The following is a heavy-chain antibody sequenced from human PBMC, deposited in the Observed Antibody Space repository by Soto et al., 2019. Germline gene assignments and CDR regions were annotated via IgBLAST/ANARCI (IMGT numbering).Heavy chain of an antibody. CDR2: ISYDGVNI. J-gene: IGHJ4*02. CDR3: TKARLFGSAWYVEYFDS. CDR1: GFTFRSFG. D-gene: IGHD6-19*01. Sequence: QVQLGGSGGGVFQPGRSLRPSGPASGFTFRSFGRHWVRQAPGKGLEWVASISYDGVNIYYADSVKGRFTISRDNSKDTLHLQMNSMRAEDTAVYFCTKARLFGSAWYVEYFDSWGLGTLVTVSS. V-gene: IGHV3-30*18.